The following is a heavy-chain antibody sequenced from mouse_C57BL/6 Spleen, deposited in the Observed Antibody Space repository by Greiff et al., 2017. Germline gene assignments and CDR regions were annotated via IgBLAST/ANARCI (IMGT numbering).Heavy chain of an antibody. CDR1: GYTFTSYW. J-gene: IGHJ4*01. V-gene: IGHV1-69*01. Sequence: QVQLQQPGAELVMPGASVKLSCKASGYTFTSYWMHWVQQRPGQGLEWIGEIDPSDSYTNYTQNFKGKSTVTVDKSSSTAYMQLSSLTSEDSAVYYYARSGYYGSAYYAMDYWGQGTSVTVSS. D-gene: IGHD1-1*01. CDR3: ARSGYYGSAYYAMDY. CDR2: IDPSDSYT.